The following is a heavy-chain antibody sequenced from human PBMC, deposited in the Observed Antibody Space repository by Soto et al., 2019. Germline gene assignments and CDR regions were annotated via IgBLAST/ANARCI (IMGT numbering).Heavy chain of an antibody. Sequence: PGGSLRLSCAASEFSFSSYALNWVRQAPGKGLEWVSAISATGTTTYYADSVKGRFTISRDNSKRTLFLQMDSLSPEDTAVYYCAAYSSPFDSWGQGTLVTVSS. J-gene: IGHJ4*02. D-gene: IGHD6-13*01. V-gene: IGHV3-23*01. CDR1: EFSFSSYA. CDR3: AAYSSPFDS. CDR2: ISATGTTT.